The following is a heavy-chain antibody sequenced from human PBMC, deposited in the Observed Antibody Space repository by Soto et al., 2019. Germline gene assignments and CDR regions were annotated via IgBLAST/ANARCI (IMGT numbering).Heavy chain of an antibody. D-gene: IGHD5-18*01. V-gene: IGHV4-31*03. CDR2: IYYSGST. J-gene: IGHJ4*02. CDR3: ARSLSVDTAMVYGY. CDR1: GGSISSGGYY. Sequence: QVQLQESGPGLVKPSQTLSLTCTVSGGSISSGGYYWSWIRQHPGKGLEWIGYIYYSGSTHYNPSLKSRVTXXVXTXXNQFSLKLSSVTAADTAVYYCARSLSVDTAMVYGYWGQGTLVTVSS.